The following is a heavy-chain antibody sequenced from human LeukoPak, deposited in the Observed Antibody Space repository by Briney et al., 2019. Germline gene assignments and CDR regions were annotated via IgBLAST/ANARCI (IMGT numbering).Heavy chain of an antibody. J-gene: IGHJ4*02. D-gene: IGHD3-16*01. CDR2: IIPILGIA. V-gene: IGHV1-69*04. Sequence: VASVKVSCKASGGTFSSYAISWVRQAPGQGLEWMGRIIPILGIANYAQKFQGRVTITADKSTSTAYMELSSPRSEDTAVYYCARGITFGGVPLLDYWGQGTLVTVSS. CDR1: GGTFSSYA. CDR3: ARGITFGGVPLLDY.